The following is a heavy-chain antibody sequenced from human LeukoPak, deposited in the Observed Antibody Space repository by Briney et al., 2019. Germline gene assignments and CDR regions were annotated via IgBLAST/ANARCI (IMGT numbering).Heavy chain of an antibody. V-gene: IGHV3-23*01. J-gene: IGHJ5*02. D-gene: IGHD2-21*01. CDR3: AKDGALSWYSTRHH. Sequence: GGSLRLSCAASGFSFSDYAMSWVRQAPRKGLEWVSAISGTGDSTYVADSVKGRFTISRDNSKNTLYLQMNSLRAEDTAVYYCAKDGALSWYSTRHHWGQGIPVTVSS. CDR2: ISGTGDST. CDR1: GFSFSDYA.